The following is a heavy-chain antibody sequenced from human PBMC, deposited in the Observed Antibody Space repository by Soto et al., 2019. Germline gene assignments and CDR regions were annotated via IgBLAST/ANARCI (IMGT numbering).Heavy chain of an antibody. J-gene: IGHJ4*02. D-gene: IGHD3-3*01. CDR1: GYTFTGYY. CDR2: INPNSGGT. V-gene: IGHV1-2*04. Sequence: ASVKVSCQASGYTFTGYYMHWVRQAPGQGLEWMGWINPNSGGTNYAQKFQGWVTMTRDTSISTAYMELSRLRSDDTAVYYCARSLPHYDFWSGYFKEYYFDYWGQGTLVTVSS. CDR3: ARSLPHYDFWSGYFKEYYFDY.